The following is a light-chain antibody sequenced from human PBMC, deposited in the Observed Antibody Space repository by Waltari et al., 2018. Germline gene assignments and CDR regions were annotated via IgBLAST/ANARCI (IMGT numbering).Light chain of an antibody. CDR1: NIGSKS. Sequence: SYVLTQPPSVSVAPGQTARIPCGGDNIGSKSVHWYQQKPGQAPVLVVDDDTDRPSGIPERFSGSNAGNTATLTISRVEAGDEADYYWQVWDSKSDHWVFGGGTKLTVL. CDR3: QVWDSKSDHWV. J-gene: IGLJ3*02. CDR2: DDT. V-gene: IGLV3-21*02.